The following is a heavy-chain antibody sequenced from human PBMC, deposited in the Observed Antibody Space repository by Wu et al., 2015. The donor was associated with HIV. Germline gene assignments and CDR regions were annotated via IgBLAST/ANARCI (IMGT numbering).Heavy chain of an antibody. J-gene: IGHJ4*02. CDR3: ARPRRDCSSTSCSNTFDY. CDR1: GGTFSSYA. V-gene: IGHV1-69*12. Sequence: QVQLVQSGAEVKKPGSSVKVSCKASGGTFSSYAISWVRQAPGQGLEWMGGIIPIFGTANYAQKFQGRVTITADESTSTAYMELSSLRSEDTAVYYCARPRRDCSSTSCSNTFDYWGQGTLVTVSS. D-gene: IGHD2-2*01. CDR2: IIPIFGTA.